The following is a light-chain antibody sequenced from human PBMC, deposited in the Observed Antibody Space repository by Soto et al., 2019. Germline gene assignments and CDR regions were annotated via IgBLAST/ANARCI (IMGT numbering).Light chain of an antibody. CDR3: QQYGSSPYT. V-gene: IGKV3-20*01. CDR1: QSVPYNY. CDR2: VAS. Sequence: EIVLTQSPGTLSLSPGERVTFSCRASQSVPYNYLAWFQQKPGQAPRLLMHVASTRAVGIPDRFSGSGSGTDLSFAISRLEPEDFAVYYCQQYGSSPYTFGQGTKLELK. J-gene: IGKJ2*01.